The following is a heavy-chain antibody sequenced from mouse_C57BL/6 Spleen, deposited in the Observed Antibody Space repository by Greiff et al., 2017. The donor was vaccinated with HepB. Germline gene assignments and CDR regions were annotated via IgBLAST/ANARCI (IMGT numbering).Heavy chain of an antibody. D-gene: IGHD3-3*01. CDR3: ARRDRGYFDV. V-gene: IGHV5-17*01. CDR2: ISSGSSTI. Sequence: DVHLVESGGGLVKPGGSLKLSCAASGFTFSDYGMHWVRQAPEKGLEWVAYISSGSSTIYYADTVKGRFTISRDNAKNTLFLQMTSLRSEDTAMYYCARRDRGYFDVWGTGTTVTVSS. CDR1: GFTFSDYG. J-gene: IGHJ1*03.